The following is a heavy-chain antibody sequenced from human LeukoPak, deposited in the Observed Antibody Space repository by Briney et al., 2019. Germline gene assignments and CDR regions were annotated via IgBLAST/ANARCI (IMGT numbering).Heavy chain of an antibody. V-gene: IGHV3-74*01. CDR3: AAEHDGFDI. CDR1: RFSFSNSW. Sequence: GGSLRLSCAASRFSFSNSWMHWVRQTPGKGLVWVSSIRGDGGDTTYTDSVKGRFIISRDNAKNTLYLQMNSLRADDTAVYYCAAEHDGFDIWGQGTMVTVSS. J-gene: IGHJ3*02. CDR2: IRGDGGDT.